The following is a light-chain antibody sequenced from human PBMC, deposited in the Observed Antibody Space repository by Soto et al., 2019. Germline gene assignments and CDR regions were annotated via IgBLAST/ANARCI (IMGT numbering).Light chain of an antibody. Sequence: DIQMTQSPSSLSAYVGDRVTITCRASQGISNYLAWYQQKPGKVPKLLIYVASTLQSGVPSRFRGSGSGTDFTLTISSLQPEDVATYYCQKYNSGPWTFGQGTKVEIK. J-gene: IGKJ1*01. CDR1: QGISNY. CDR3: QKYNSGPWT. V-gene: IGKV1-27*01. CDR2: VAS.